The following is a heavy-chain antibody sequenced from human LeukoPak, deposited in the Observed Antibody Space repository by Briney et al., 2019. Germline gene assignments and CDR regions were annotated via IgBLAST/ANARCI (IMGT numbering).Heavy chain of an antibody. Sequence: ASVKVSCKASGYTFTGYYMHWVRQAPGQGLEWMGWINPNSGGTNYAQKFQGRVTMTRDTSISTAYMELSRLRSDDTAVYYCARDQRLIRYYYYYMDVWGKGTTVTIS. D-gene: IGHD6-19*01. CDR2: INPNSGGT. CDR3: ARDQRLIRYYYYYMDV. CDR1: GYTFTGYY. V-gene: IGHV1-2*02. J-gene: IGHJ6*03.